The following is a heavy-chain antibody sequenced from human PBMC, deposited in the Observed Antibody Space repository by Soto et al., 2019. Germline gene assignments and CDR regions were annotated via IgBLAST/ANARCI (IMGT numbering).Heavy chain of an antibody. D-gene: IGHD6-6*01. CDR3: ARGRKGIAARPYYYYGMDV. J-gene: IGHJ6*02. CDR1: GGTFSSYA. CDR2: IIPIFGTA. Sequence: SVKVSCKASGGTFSSYAISWVRQAPGQGLEWMGGIIPIFGTANYAQKFQGRVTITADKSTSTAYMELSSLRSEDTAVYYCARGRKGIAARPYYYYGMDVWGQGTTVTAP. V-gene: IGHV1-69*06.